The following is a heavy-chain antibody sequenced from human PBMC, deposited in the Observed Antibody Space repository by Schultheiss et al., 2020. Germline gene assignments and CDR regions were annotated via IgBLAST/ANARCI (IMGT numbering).Heavy chain of an antibody. D-gene: IGHD3-10*01. Sequence: GGSLRLSCTASGFAFGDFAMHWVRQPPGKGLEWVSGITWNSDTIAYADSVKGRFTISRDNAENSLYLQMSSLRDEDTGLYFCAKRGRFGELEPGGNGFDIWGQGTMVNVSS. J-gene: IGHJ3*02. CDR3: AKRGRFGELEPGGNGFDI. CDR1: GFAFGDFA. CDR2: ITWNSDTI. V-gene: IGHV3-9*01.